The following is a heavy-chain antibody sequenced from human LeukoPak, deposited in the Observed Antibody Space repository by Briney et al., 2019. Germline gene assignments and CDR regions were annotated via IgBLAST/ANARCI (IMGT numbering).Heavy chain of an antibody. D-gene: IGHD6-13*01. CDR3: AKDQVGSSSSADY. CDR1: GFNLDDYA. V-gene: IGHV3-20*04. J-gene: IGHJ4*02. Sequence: PGGSLRLSCAASGFNLDDYAMSWVRQAPGKGLEWVSGINWNGGSTGYADSVKGRFTISRDNANNSLYLQMNSLRAEDTAVYYCAKDQVGSSSSADYWGQGTLVTVSS. CDR2: INWNGGST.